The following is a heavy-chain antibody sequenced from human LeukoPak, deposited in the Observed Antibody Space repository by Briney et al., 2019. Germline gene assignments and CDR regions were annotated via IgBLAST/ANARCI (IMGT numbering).Heavy chain of an antibody. J-gene: IGHJ3*02. Sequence: SETLSLTCTVSGGSISSYYWSWIRQPAGKGLEWIGRIYTSGSTNYNPSHKSRVTMSVDTSKNQFSLKLSSVTAADTAVYYCARASTVRGVSGAFDIWGQGTMVTVSS. D-gene: IGHD3-10*01. CDR1: GGSISSYY. V-gene: IGHV4-4*07. CDR2: IYTSGST. CDR3: ARASTVRGVSGAFDI.